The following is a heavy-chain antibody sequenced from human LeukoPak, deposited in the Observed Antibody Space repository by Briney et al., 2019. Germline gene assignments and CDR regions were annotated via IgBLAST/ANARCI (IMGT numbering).Heavy chain of an antibody. CDR2: IYYTGST. CDR3: ARALSSGYSGGWFDP. V-gene: IGHV4-59*01. D-gene: IGHD3-22*01. Sequence: SETLSLTCTLSGGSISTYYWSWVRQPPGKGLEWIGYIYYTGSTDYNPSLKSRVTMSVDTSKNQFSLKLSSVTAADTAVYYCARALSSGYSGGWFDPWGQGTLVTVSS. J-gene: IGHJ5*02. CDR1: GGSISTYY.